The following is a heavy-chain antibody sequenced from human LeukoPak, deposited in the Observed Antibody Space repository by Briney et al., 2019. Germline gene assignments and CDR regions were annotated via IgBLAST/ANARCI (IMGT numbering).Heavy chain of an antibody. CDR3: ARGGYYGSGRYYFDS. CDR1: GFTFSTYW. J-gene: IGHJ4*02. CDR2: INSDGSST. Sequence: PGGSLRLSCAASGFTFSTYWMHWVRQAPGKGLVWVSRINSDGSSTNYADSVKGRFTISRDNAKNTLHLQMNSLRAEDTAVYYCARGGYYGSGRYYFDSWGQGTLVTVSS. V-gene: IGHV3-74*01. D-gene: IGHD3-3*01.